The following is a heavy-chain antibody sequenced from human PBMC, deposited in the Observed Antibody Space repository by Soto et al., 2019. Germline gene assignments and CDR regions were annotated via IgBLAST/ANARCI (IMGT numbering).Heavy chain of an antibody. J-gene: IGHJ4*02. CDR2: VNPNGAST. Sequence: QIQVVQSGAEVKEPGASVKVSWMASGYSSSNYYTHWVRQAPGQGLEWMGIVNPNGASTNYAQRFQGRVTLTRDTSTNTDYMELSRLTSDDTAVYFCASVTTIWSNWGQGTLVTVSS. V-gene: IGHV1-46*01. CDR1: GYSSSNYY. CDR3: ASVTTIWSN. D-gene: IGHD2-21*02.